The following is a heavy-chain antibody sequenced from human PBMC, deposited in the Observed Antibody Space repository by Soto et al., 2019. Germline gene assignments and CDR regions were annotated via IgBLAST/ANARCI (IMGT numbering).Heavy chain of an antibody. J-gene: IGHJ4*02. D-gene: IGHD5-12*01. V-gene: IGHV1-69*01. CDR2: IIPIFGTA. CDR3: ARGGPGTDLLATNVFDY. Sequence: QVQLVQSGAEVKKPGSSVKVSCKASGGTFSSYAISWVRQAPGQGLEWMGGIIPIFGTANYAQKFQGRVTITADESPSSAYMELSSMGSEDTAVYYCARGGPGTDLLATNVFDYWGQGTLVTVSS. CDR1: GGTFSSYA.